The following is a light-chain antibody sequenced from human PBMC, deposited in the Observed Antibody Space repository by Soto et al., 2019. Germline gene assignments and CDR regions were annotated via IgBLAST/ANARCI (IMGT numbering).Light chain of an antibody. CDR3: QQYANSPIT. CDR1: QPVSSNF. J-gene: IGKJ5*01. Sequence: ELVLTQSPGTLSLSPGESAALSCRASQPVSSNFLAWYQQKPGQAPRLLIYGVSSRASGIPYRFFGSGSGTDFTLTINRREPEDFAVYYCQQYANSPITFGQGTRLDIK. CDR2: GVS. V-gene: IGKV3-20*01.